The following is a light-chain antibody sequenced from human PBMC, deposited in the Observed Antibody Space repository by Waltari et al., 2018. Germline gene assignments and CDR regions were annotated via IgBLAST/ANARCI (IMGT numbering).Light chain of an antibody. CDR1: HPNIGGNP. CDR2: NDN. Sequence: QSVLTQPPSVAGTPGRSVTISCSGSHPNIGGNPGNWYQQAPGTAPKLLIYNDNQGPSGVPDRFSASKSGTSASLAITGLQSEDEADYYCAVWDDSLGGVFGGGTKLTVL. V-gene: IGLV1-44*01. J-gene: IGLJ3*02. CDR3: AVWDDSLGGV.